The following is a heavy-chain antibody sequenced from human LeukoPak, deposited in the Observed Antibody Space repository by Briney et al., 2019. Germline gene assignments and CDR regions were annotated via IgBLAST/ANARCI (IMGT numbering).Heavy chain of an antibody. CDR3: ARLYQLLTYNWFDP. J-gene: IGHJ5*02. V-gene: IGHV4-34*01. Sequence: PSETLSLTCAVYGGSFSGYYWSWIRQPPGKGLEWIGEINHSGSTNYNPSLKSRVTISVDTSKNQFSLKLSSVTAADTAVYYCARLYQLLTYNWFDPWGQGTLVTVSS. CDR1: GGSFSGYY. CDR2: INHSGST. D-gene: IGHD2-2*01.